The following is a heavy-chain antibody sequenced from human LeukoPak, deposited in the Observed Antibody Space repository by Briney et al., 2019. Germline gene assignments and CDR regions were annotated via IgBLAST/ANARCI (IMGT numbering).Heavy chain of an antibody. Sequence: SETLSLTCTVSGGSISSGGYYWSWIRQHPGKGLEWIGYIYYSGSTYYNPSLKSRVTISVDTSKNQFSLKLSSVTAADTAVYYCARGGDILTGEEYYFDYWGRGTLVTVFS. J-gene: IGHJ4*02. D-gene: IGHD3-9*01. V-gene: IGHV4-31*03. CDR3: ARGGDILTGEEYYFDY. CDR2: IYYSGST. CDR1: GGSISSGGYY.